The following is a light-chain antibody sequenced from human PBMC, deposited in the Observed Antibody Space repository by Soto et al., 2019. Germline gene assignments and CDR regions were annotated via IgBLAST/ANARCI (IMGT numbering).Light chain of an antibody. CDR3: QQYNNWPPWT. J-gene: IGKJ1*01. CDR2: GAS. CDR1: RSVSSN. V-gene: IGKV3-15*01. Sequence: EIVMTQSPATLPVSPGERATLSCRASRSVSSNLAWYQQKPGQAPRLLIYGASTRATGIPARFSGSGSGTEFTLTISSLQSEDFAVYYCQQYNNWPPWTFGQGTKVDIK.